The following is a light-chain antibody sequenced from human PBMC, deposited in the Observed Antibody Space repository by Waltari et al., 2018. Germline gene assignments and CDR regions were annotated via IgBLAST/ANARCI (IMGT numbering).Light chain of an antibody. CDR3: QAWDSSTAV. CDR1: KLGAKY. CDR2: QDS. V-gene: IGLV3-1*01. Sequence: SYELTQPPSVSVSPGQPASITCSGDKLGAKYACWYQQKPGHSPFLVIYQDSKRPSGIPERFSGSNSGNKATLTISGTQAMDEADYYCQAWDSSTAVFGGGTKLTVL. J-gene: IGLJ2*01.